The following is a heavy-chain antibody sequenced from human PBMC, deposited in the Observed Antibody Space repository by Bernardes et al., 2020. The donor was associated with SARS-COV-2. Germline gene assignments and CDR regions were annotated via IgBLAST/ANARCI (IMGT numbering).Heavy chain of an antibody. Sequence: ASVKVSCKTSGYILTNYGVIWVRQAPGQGLEWMEWINGNNGNTFHAQTFQGRVTLTTDTSTSTAYMELRSLRSDDTAVYYFARDYDYAPDYWGQGTLVTVTS. CDR3: ARDYDYAPDY. V-gene: IGHV1-18*01. CDR2: INGNNGNT. CDR1: GYILTNYG. J-gene: IGHJ4*02. D-gene: IGHD3-16*01.